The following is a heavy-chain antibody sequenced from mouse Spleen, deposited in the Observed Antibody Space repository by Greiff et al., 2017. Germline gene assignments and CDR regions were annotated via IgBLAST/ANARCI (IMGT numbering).Heavy chain of an antibody. CDR3: TENPYFDY. CDR2: IRLKSDNYAT. J-gene: IGHJ2*01. Sequence: EVMLVESGGGLVQPGGSMKLSCGASGFTFSNYWMNWVRQSPEKGLEWVAQIRLKSDNYATHYAESVKGRFTISRDDSKSSVYLQMNNLRAEDTGIYYCTENPYFDYWGQGTTLTVSS. V-gene: IGHV6-3*01. CDR1: GFTFSNYW.